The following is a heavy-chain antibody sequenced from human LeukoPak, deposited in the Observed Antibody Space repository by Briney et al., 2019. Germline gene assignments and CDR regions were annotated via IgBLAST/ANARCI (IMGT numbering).Heavy chain of an antibody. CDR3: VRYYYDSSGYLPDFDY. V-gene: IGHV3-48*03. CDR1: GFTFSSYE. CDR2: ISSSGSTI. Sequence: PGGSLRLSCAASGFTFSSYEMNWVRQAPGKGLEWGSYISSSGSTIYYADSVKGRFTISRDNAKNSLYLQMNSLRAEDTAVYYCVRYYYDSSGYLPDFDYWGQGTLVTVSS. J-gene: IGHJ4*02. D-gene: IGHD3-22*01.